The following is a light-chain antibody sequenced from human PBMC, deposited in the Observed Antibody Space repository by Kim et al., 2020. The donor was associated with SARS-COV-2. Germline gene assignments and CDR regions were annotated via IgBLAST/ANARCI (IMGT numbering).Light chain of an antibody. Sequence: SASMGDRVTITCRASQNIRSGLAWFQQKSEKAPKSLIYDVSTLQSGVPSRFSGSGSGTEFTLTISSLQPEDFATYHCQQYASYPYTFGPGTKLEI. V-gene: IGKV1D-16*01. CDR1: QNIRSG. J-gene: IGKJ2*01. CDR3: QQYASYPYT. CDR2: DVS.